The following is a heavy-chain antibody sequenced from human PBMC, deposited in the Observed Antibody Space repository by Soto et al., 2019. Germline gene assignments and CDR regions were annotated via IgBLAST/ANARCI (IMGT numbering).Heavy chain of an antibody. CDR2: TYYSGST. Sequence: SETLSLTCTVSGGSISSGGYYWSWIRQHPGKGLEWIGYTYYSGSTYYNPSLKSRVTISVDTSKNQFSLKLSSVTAADTAVYYCARDINSNCYLDYWGQGTLVTVSS. V-gene: IGHV4-31*03. J-gene: IGHJ4*02. CDR3: ARDINSNCYLDY. D-gene: IGHD4-4*01. CDR1: GGSISSGGYY.